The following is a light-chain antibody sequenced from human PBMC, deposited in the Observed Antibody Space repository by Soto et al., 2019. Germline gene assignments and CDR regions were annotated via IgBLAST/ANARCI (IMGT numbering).Light chain of an antibody. CDR1: QGISSY. CDR3: QQYYSYPST. V-gene: IGKV1-8*01. J-gene: IGKJ4*01. CDR2: AAS. Sequence: AIRMTQSPSSFSASTGDRVTITCRASQGISSYLAWYQQKPGKAPKLLIYAASTLQSGVPSRFSGSGPGTDFTLTISCLQSEDFATYYCQQYYSYPSTFGGGTKVEIK.